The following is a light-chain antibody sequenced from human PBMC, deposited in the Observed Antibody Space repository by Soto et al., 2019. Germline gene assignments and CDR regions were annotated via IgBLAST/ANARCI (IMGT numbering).Light chain of an antibody. CDR1: SSNIGRNT. CDR3: AAWDDSLSGPCSA. V-gene: IGLV1-44*01. Sequence: QSVLTQPPSASGTPGQRVTISCSGSSSNIGRNTVSWYQQLPGTAPKLLIQTDNQRPSGVPDRFSGSKSGTSASLAISGLQSEDEADYYCAAWDDSLSGPCSAFGGRTKLTVL. CDR2: TDN. J-gene: IGLJ2*01.